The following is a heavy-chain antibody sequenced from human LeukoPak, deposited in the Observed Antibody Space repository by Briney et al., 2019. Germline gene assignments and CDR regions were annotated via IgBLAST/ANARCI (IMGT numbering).Heavy chain of an antibody. CDR1: GFTFSSYG. D-gene: IGHD5-24*01. J-gene: IGHJ4*02. CDR2: ISGSGGST. Sequence: PGGSLRLSCAASGFTFSSYGMSWVRQAPGKGLEWVSAISGSGGSTYYADSVKGRFTVSRDNSKNTLYLQMNSLRDEDTAVYYCAKDDAWLQYNDWGQGTLVTVSS. V-gene: IGHV3-23*01. CDR3: AKDDAWLQYND.